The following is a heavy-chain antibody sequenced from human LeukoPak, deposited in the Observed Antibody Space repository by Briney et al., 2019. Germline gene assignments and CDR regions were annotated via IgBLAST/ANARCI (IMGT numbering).Heavy chain of an antibody. CDR3: ARDPYSGNYGAYYYYYMDV. CDR1: GFTFSSYN. V-gene: IGHV3-48*04. D-gene: IGHD1-26*01. CDR2: ISDSSTTI. Sequence: GGSLRLSCAASGFTFSSYNMNWVRQAPGKGLEWVSYISDSSTTIYYADSVKGRFTISRDNAKSSLYLQMDSLRAEDTAVYYCARDPYSGNYGAYYYYYMDVWGKGTTVTISS. J-gene: IGHJ6*03.